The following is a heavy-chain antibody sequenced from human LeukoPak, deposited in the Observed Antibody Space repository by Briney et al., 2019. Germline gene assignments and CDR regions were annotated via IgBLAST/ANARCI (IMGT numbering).Heavy chain of an antibody. CDR1: GFTFSSYS. D-gene: IGHD3-22*01. CDR3: ARDLPNYYDSSGYYGMLDY. V-gene: IGHV3-21*01. J-gene: IGHJ4*02. Sequence: GGSLRLSCAASGFTFSSYSMTWVRQAPGKGLEWVSSISSSSSYIYYADSVKGRFTISRDNAKNSLYLQMNSLRAEDTAVYYCARDLPNYYDSSGYYGMLDYWGQGTLVTVSS. CDR2: ISSSSSYI.